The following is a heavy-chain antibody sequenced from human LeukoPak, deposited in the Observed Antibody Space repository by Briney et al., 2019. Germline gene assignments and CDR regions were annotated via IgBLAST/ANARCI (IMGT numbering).Heavy chain of an antibody. CDR3: AREYTYGQGVDY. CDR2: INPNSGGT. J-gene: IGHJ4*02. D-gene: IGHD5-18*01. CDR1: GYTFTGYY. Sequence: GASVKVSCKASGYTFTGYYMHWVRQAPGQGLEWMGWINPNSGGTNYAQKFQGRVTMTRDTSISTVYMELSSLRSDDTAVYYCAREYTYGQGVDYWGQGTLVTVSP. V-gene: IGHV1-2*02.